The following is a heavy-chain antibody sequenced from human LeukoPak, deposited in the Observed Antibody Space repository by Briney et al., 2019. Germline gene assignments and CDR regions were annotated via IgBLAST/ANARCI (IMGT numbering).Heavy chain of an antibody. V-gene: IGHV3-48*01. J-gene: IGHJ4*02. CDR2: ISSSSSTI. D-gene: IGHD2-21*01. CDR3: AREGSSYSLGY. CDR1: GFTFSSYS. Sequence: GGSLRLSCAASGFTFSSYSMNWVRQAPGKGLEWVSYISSSSSTIYYADSVKGRFTISRDNAKNSLCLQMNSLRAEDTAVYYCAREGSSYSLGYWGQGTLVTVSS.